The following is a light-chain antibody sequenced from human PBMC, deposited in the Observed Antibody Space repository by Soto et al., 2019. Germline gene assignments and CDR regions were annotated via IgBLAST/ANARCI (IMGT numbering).Light chain of an antibody. Sequence: QAVVTQPPSASGTPGQTVTISCSGRFSNIGSNFIYWYQQLPGTAPKLLIYRNNERPSGVPDRFSASKSGTSASLAISGLRSEDEADYHCAAWDASLSGVVFGGGTKVTVL. CDR3: AAWDASLSGVV. CDR2: RNN. J-gene: IGLJ3*02. V-gene: IGLV1-47*01. CDR1: FSNIGSNF.